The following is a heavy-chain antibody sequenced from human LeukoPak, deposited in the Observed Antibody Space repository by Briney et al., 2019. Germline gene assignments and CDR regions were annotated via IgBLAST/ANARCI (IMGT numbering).Heavy chain of an antibody. J-gene: IGHJ4*02. CDR2: INAGNGNT. CDR3: ARDRGDIVVVPAAMEHDY. CDR1: GYTFTSYA. Sequence: ASVKVSCKASGYTFTSYAMHWVRQAPGQRLEWMGWINAGNGNTKYSQKFQGRVTITRDTSASTAYMELSSLRSEDTAVYYCARDRGDIVVVPAAMEHDYWGQGTLVTVSS. V-gene: IGHV1-3*01. D-gene: IGHD2-2*01.